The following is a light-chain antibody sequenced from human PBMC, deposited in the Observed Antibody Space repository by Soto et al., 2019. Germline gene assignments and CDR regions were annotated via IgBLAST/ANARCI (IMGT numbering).Light chain of an antibody. CDR1: SSNIGAGYD. V-gene: IGLV1-40*01. J-gene: IGLJ2*01. CDR2: GNS. Sequence: QSVLTQPPSVSGAPGQRVTISCTGSSSNIGAGYDVHWYRQLPGTAPKLLIYGNSNRPSGVSDRFSGSKSGTSASLAITGLQAEDEADYYCQSYDSSLSSPVVFGGGTKVTVL. CDR3: QSYDSSLSSPVV.